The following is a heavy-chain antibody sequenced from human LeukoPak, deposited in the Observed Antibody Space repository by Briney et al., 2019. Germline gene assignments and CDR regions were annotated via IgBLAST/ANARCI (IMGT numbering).Heavy chain of an antibody. CDR3: ARGTRLDAFDI. J-gene: IGHJ3*02. Sequence: GGSLRLSCAASGFTFSTYWMHWVRQAPGKGLVWVSHINSDGSTRGYADSVKGRFTISRDNSKNTLYLQMGSLRAEDMAVYYCARGTRLDAFDIWGQGTMVTVSS. V-gene: IGHV3-74*01. CDR1: GFTFSTYW. D-gene: IGHD6-25*01. CDR2: INSDGSTR.